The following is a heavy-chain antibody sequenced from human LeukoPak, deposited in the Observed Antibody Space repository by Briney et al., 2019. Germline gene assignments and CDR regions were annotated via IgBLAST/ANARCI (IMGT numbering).Heavy chain of an antibody. Sequence: GGSLRLSCAASGFTFKTYWMHWVRQAPGKGLEWVAVISYDGSNKYYADSVKGRFTISRDNSKNTLYLQMNSLRAEDTAVYYCARDLTGHDAFDIWGQGTMVTVSS. D-gene: IGHD3-9*01. CDR3: ARDLTGHDAFDI. CDR1: GFTFKTYW. CDR2: ISYDGSNK. V-gene: IGHV3-30*01. J-gene: IGHJ3*02.